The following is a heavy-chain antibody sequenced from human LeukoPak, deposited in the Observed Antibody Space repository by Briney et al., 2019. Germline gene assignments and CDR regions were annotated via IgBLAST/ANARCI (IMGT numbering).Heavy chain of an antibody. CDR3: TGNYYGSGSYADFDY. J-gene: IGHJ4*02. Sequence: GGSLRLSCAASGFTFSSYWMHWVRQASGKGLEWVGRIRSTANGYATAYAASVKGRFTISRDDSKNTAYLQMDSLKTEDTAVYYCTGNYYGSGSYADFDYWGQGTLVTVSS. D-gene: IGHD3-10*01. CDR1: GFTFSSYW. CDR2: IRSTANGYAT. V-gene: IGHV3-73*01.